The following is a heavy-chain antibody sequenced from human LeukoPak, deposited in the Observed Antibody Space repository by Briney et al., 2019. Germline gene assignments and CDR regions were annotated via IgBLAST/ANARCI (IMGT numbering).Heavy chain of an antibody. D-gene: IGHD3-22*01. CDR1: GYRFIRYW. V-gene: IGHV5-51*01. Sequence: GESLKISCKGSGYRFIRYWIGWVRQMPGKGLEWMGIIYPGDSDTRYSPSFQGQVTISADKSISTAYLQWSSLKASDTAMYYCATNYYDSNGYYGQYYFDYWGQGTLVTVSS. CDR3: ATNYYDSNGYYGQYYFDY. CDR2: IYPGDSDT. J-gene: IGHJ4*02.